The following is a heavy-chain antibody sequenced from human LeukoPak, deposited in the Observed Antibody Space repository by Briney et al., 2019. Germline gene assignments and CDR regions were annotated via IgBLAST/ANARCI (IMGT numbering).Heavy chain of an antibody. CDR2: INPNSGGT. D-gene: IGHD6-6*01. Sequence: GASVKVSCKASGYTFTGYYMHWVRQAPGQGLEWMGWINPNSGGTNYAQKFQGRVTMTRDTSISTAYMELSRLRSDDTAVYYCARGPGEYSSSFPFDYWGQGTLVTVSS. CDR3: ARGPGEYSSSFPFDY. CDR1: GYTFTGYY. J-gene: IGHJ4*02. V-gene: IGHV1-2*02.